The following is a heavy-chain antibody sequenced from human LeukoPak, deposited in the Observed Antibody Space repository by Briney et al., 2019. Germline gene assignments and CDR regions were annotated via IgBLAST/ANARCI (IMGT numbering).Heavy chain of an antibody. D-gene: IGHD2-2*01. CDR3: AKPVPAAKTSLYYYGMDV. J-gene: IGHJ6*02. V-gene: IGHV3-23*01. CDR2: IRDSGAST. Sequence: GGSLRLSCAASGFTFSSYAMSWVRQAPGKGLEWVSTIRDSGASTYYADSVKGRFTISRDNSKNTLYLQMNSLRAEDTAVYYCAKPVPAAKTSLYYYGMDVWGQGTTVTVSS. CDR1: GFTFSSYA.